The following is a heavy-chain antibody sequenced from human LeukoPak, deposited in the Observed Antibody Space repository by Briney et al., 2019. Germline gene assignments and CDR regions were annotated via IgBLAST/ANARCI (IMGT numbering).Heavy chain of an antibody. CDR2: IYYSGST. CDR3: AIPTVVTPFAFDI. Sequence: SETLSLTCTVSGGSISSYYWSWIRQPPGKGLEWIGYIYYSGSTNHNPSLKSRVTISVDTSKNQFSLKLSSVTAADTAVYYCAIPTVVTPFAFDIWGQGTMVTVSS. D-gene: IGHD4-23*01. V-gene: IGHV4-59*01. J-gene: IGHJ3*02. CDR1: GGSISSYY.